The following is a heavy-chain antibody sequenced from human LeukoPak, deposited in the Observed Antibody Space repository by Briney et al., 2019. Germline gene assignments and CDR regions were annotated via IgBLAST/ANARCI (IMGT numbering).Heavy chain of an antibody. D-gene: IGHD3-22*01. V-gene: IGHV3-23*01. Sequence: PGGSLRLSCAASGFTFSSYAMSWVRQAPGKGLEWVSAISGSGGSTYYADSVKGRFTICRDNSKNTLYLQMNSLRVDDTAVYYCAKGDSSGAEGYYYYVDVWGKGTTVTVSS. CDR1: GFTFSSYA. CDR3: AKGDSSGAEGYYYYVDV. CDR2: ISGSGGST. J-gene: IGHJ6*03.